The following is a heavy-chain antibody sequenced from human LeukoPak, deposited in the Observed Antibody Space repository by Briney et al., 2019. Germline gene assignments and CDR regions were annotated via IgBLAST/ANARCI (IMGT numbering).Heavy chain of an antibody. Sequence: SETLSLTCAVYGGSFSGYYWIWIRQPPGKGLEWIVEINHSGSTNYNPSLKSRVTIYVDTSKNQFSLKLSSVTAADTAVYYCARYESGYDYDWFDYWGQGTLVTVSS. CDR3: ARYESGYDYDWFDY. CDR1: GGSFSGYY. V-gene: IGHV4-34*01. J-gene: IGHJ4*02. CDR2: INHSGST. D-gene: IGHD5-12*01.